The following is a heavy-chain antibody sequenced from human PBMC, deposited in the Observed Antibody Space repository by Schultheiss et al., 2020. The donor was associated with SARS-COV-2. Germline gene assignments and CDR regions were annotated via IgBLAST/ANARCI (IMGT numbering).Heavy chain of an antibody. V-gene: IGHV4-61*08. CDR2: IYYSGST. CDR1: GGSISSGDYY. D-gene: IGHD2-15*01. J-gene: IGHJ6*02. Sequence: SETLSLTCTVSGGSISSGDYYWSWIRQPPGKGLEWIGYIYYSGSTNYNPSLKSRVTISVDTSKNQFSLKLSSVTAADTAVYYCARVSGRSGVENGMDVWGQGTTVTVSS. CDR3: ARVSGRSGVENGMDV.